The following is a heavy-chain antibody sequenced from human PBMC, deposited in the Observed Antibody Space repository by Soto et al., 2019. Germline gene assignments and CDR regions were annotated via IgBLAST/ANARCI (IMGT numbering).Heavy chain of an antibody. CDR3: AKTNIL. CDR2: MNPNTGNT. J-gene: IGHJ4*02. V-gene: IGHV1-8*01. CDR1: GYTFIDFD. Sequence: ASVKVSCKAYGYTFIDFDINWVRQAAGQGLEWMGWMNPNTGNTAYAQKFQGRLTISRDNSKNTLYLQMNSLRAEDTAVYYCAKTNILWGQGTLVTVSS.